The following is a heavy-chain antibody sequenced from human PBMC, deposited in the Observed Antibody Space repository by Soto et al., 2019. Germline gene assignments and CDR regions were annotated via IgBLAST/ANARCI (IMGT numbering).Heavy chain of an antibody. CDR3: ARGLLWFGELFHLDY. CDR1: GGSISSGDYY. V-gene: IGHV4-30-4*01. J-gene: IGHJ4*02. Sequence: PSETLSLTCTVSGGSISSGDYYWSWIRQPPGKGLEWIGYIYYSGSTYYNPSLKSRVTISVDTSKNQFSLKLSSVTAADTAVYYCARGLLWFGELFHLDYWGQGTLVTVSS. CDR2: IYYSGST. D-gene: IGHD3-10*01.